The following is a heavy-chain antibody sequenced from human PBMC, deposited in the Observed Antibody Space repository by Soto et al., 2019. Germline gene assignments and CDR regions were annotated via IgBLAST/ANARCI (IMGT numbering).Heavy chain of an antibody. CDR3: ARGKGMEENYYYDGMDV. D-gene: IGHD1-1*01. CDR1: GYTFSTYA. Sequence: ASVKVSCKASGYTFSTYALHWVRQAPGQGLEWMGWINGGNGHTRYSQKFKDRVTISRDTPASTAYMELSGLRSEDTAVYYCARGKGMEENYYYDGMDVSGPGTKVTVSS. V-gene: IGHV1-3*01. CDR2: INGGNGHT. J-gene: IGHJ6*02.